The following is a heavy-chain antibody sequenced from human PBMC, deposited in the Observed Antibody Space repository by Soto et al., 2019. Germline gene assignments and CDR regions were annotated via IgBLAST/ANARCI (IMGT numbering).Heavy chain of an antibody. CDR2: IDPSDSYT. J-gene: IGHJ3*02. D-gene: IGHD4-17*01. CDR3: ARQDYGDYDAFDI. V-gene: IGHV5-10-1*01. CDR1: GYSFTSYW. Sequence: GESLKISCKGSGYSFTSYWISWVRQMPGKGLEWMGRIDPSDSYTNYSPSFQGHVTISADKSISTAYLQWSSLKASDTAMYYCARQDYGDYDAFDIWGQGTMVTVSS.